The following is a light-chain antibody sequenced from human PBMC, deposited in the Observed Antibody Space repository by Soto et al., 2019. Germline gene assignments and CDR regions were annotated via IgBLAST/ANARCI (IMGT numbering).Light chain of an antibody. CDR3: LQSYSSPFT. Sequence: DIQMTQSPSSLSASVGDRVTITCRASQSISSHLNWYQQKSGKAPKVLIFGASSLQSGVPSRFSGSGSGTDFTLTISSLQPEDFATYYCLQSYSSPFTFGQGTKLEVK. V-gene: IGKV1-39*01. CDR2: GAS. CDR1: QSISSH. J-gene: IGKJ2*01.